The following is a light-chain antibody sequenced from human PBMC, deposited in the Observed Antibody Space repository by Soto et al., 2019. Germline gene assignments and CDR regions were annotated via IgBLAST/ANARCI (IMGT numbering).Light chain of an antibody. CDR3: SSYTSSSFYV. CDR1: SSDVGGYNY. Sequence: QSALTQPASVSGSPGQSITISCTGTSSDVGGYNYVSWYQQHPGKAPILMIYDVSNRPSGVSNRFSGSKSGNTASLTISGLQAEDEADYYCSSYTSSSFYVFGTGTKLTV. CDR2: DVS. J-gene: IGLJ1*01. V-gene: IGLV2-14*01.